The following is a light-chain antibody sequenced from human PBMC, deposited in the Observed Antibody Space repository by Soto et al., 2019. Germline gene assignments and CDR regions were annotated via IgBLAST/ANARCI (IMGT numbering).Light chain of an antibody. CDR2: GAS. CDR3: QQYGSSPT. J-gene: IGKJ1*01. CDR1: QSVSVN. Sequence: EIVMTQSPATLSVSPVERGTLSCRASQSVSVNLAWYQQKPGQAPRLLIYGASTRATGIPARFSGTASGTDFTLTISRLEPEDFAVYYCQQYGSSPTFGQGTKVDIK. V-gene: IGKV3-15*01.